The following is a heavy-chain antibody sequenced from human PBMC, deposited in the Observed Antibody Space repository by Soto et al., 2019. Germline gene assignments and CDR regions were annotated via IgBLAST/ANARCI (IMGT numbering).Heavy chain of an antibody. CDR2: INPSGGST. Sequence: ASVKVSCKASGYTFTSYYMHWVRQAPGQGLEWMGIINPSGGSTSYAQKFQGRVTMTRDTSTSTVYMELSSLRSEDTAVYYCARSEIYCSGGSCYSNQLDYWGQGTLVTSPQ. V-gene: IGHV1-46*03. CDR1: GYTFTSYY. D-gene: IGHD2-15*01. CDR3: ARSEIYCSGGSCYSNQLDY. J-gene: IGHJ4*02.